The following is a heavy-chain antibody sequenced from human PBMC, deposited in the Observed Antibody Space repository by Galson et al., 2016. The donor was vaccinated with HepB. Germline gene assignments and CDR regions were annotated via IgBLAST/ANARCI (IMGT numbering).Heavy chain of an antibody. CDR1: GYSFTSHY. CDR3: ARDDDILTGSQFAY. Sequence: SVKVSCKAFGYSFTSHYMHWVRQAPGQGPEWMGTINPSVGRTSYAQKFQGRVTMTRDTSTSTVYMELSSLRSEDTAVYYCARDDDILTGSQFAYWGQRTPVTVSS. V-gene: IGHV1-46*01. D-gene: IGHD3-9*01. J-gene: IGHJ4*02. CDR2: INPSVGRT.